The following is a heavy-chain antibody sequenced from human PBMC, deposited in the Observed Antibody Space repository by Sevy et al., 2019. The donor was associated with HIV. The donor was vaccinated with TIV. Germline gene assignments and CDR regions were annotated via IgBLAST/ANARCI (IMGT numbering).Heavy chain of an antibody. D-gene: IGHD3-10*01. J-gene: IGHJ2*01. CDR2: IYYSGST. Sequence: SETLSLTCTVSGGSISSYYWSWIRQPPGKGLEWIGYIYYSGSTNYNPSLKSRVTISVDTSKNQFSLKLSSVTAADTAVYYCARHRDSGYFDLWGRRTLVTVSS. V-gene: IGHV4-59*08. CDR1: GGSISSYY. CDR3: ARHRDSGYFDL.